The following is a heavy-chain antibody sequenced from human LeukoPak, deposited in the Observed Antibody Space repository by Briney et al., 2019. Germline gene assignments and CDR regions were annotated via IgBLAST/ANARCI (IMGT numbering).Heavy chain of an antibody. J-gene: IGHJ4*02. CDR3: ARDHACSGGSCYSAY. CDR1: GFTVSSNY. D-gene: IGHD2-15*01. Sequence: GGSLRLSCAASGFTVSSNYMSWVRQAPGKWLEWVSVIYSGGSTYYADSVKGRFTISRDNSKNTLYLQMNSLRAEDTAVYYCARDHACSGGSCYSAYWGQGTLVTVSS. CDR2: IYSGGST. V-gene: IGHV3-66*01.